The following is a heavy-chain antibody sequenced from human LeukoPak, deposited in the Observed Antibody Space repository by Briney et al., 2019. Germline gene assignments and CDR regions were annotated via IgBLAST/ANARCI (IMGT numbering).Heavy chain of an antibody. CDR2: IGTAGDT. J-gene: IGHJ4*02. CDR1: GFTFSSYD. D-gene: IGHD6-19*01. V-gene: IGHV3-13*01. CDR3: ARGAYSSGWAYFDH. Sequence: GGSLRLSCAASGFTFSSYDMHWVRQATGKGLEWVSAIGTAGDTYYPGSVKGRFTISRENAKNSLYLQMNSLRAEDTAVYYCARGAYSSGWAYFDHWGQGTLVTVSS.